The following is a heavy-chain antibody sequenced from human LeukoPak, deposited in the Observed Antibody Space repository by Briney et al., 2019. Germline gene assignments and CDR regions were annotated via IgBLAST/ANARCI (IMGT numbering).Heavy chain of an antibody. CDR2: IHYSGIT. CDR3: ARKPNAVYWFDP. CDR1: GYSISSDNW. Sequence: SDTLSLTCAVSGYSISSDNWWGWIRQSPGKGLEWIGYIHYSGITYYSPSLKSRVTLSVDTSKNQFSLRLSSVTAVDTAVYYCARKPNAVYWFDPWGQGTLVTVSS. D-gene: IGHD4/OR15-4a*01. J-gene: IGHJ5*02. V-gene: IGHV4-28*01.